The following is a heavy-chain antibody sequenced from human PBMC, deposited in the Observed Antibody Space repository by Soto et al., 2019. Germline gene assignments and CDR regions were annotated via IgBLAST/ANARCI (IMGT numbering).Heavy chain of an antibody. J-gene: IGHJ5*02. Sequence: SETLSLTCAVSGDSISSFYWSWIRQPAGKGLEWIGRVYTSGNTDYNPSLKSRLTMSVDTSKNQLSLKLRSVTAADTAAYYCVRDQSDYGGGNWFDPWGPGTLVTVSS. CDR1: GDSISSFY. CDR2: VYTSGNT. V-gene: IGHV4-4*07. CDR3: VRDQSDYGGGNWFDP. D-gene: IGHD4-17*01.